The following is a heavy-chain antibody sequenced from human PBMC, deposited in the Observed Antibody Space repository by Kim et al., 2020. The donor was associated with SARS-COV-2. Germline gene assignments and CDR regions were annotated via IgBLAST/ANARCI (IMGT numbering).Heavy chain of an antibody. CDR3: AKINGGGGCCSYWYFDL. J-gene: IGHJ2*01. D-gene: IGHD2-15*01. CDR1: GFTFSNYA. CDR2: ISGSDGST. V-gene: IGHV3-23*01. Sequence: GGSLRLSCAASGFTFSNYAMSWVRQAPGKGLEWVSGISGSDGSTYYADSVKGRFTISRDNSEDTLYLQMNSLRAEDTAVYYCAKINGGGGCCSYWYFDLWGRGTLVTVSS.